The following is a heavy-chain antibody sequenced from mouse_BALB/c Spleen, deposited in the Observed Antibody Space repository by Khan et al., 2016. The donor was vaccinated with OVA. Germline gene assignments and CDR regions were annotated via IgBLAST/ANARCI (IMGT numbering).Heavy chain of an antibody. J-gene: IGHJ3*01. Sequence: QVQLQQSGAELARPGASVKMSCKASGYTFTSYTIHWVKQRPGQGLEWIGYINPTNIYTNYNQKFRDKATLTADKSSRTAYRQMSSLTSEDSAVYYCSRVGPYHDNIGAWFAYAGRWALVTVSA. CDR2: INPTNIYT. D-gene: IGHD2-10*01. V-gene: IGHV1-4*01. CDR3: SRVGPYHDNIGAWFAY. CDR1: GYTFTSYT.